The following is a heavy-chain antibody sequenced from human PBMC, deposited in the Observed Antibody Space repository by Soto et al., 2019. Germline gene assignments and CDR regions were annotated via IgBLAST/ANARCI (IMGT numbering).Heavy chain of an antibody. CDR1: GYTFTGYY. J-gene: IGHJ3*02. D-gene: IGHD2-15*01. CDR3: ARDQRYCSGGSCYGLFAFDI. V-gene: IGHV1-2*04. Sequence: ASVKVSCKASGYTFTGYYMHWVRQAPGQGLEWMGWINPNSGGTNYAQKFQGWVTTTRDTSISTAYMELSRLRSDDTAVYYCARDQRYCSGGSCYGLFAFDIWGQGTMVTVS. CDR2: INPNSGGT.